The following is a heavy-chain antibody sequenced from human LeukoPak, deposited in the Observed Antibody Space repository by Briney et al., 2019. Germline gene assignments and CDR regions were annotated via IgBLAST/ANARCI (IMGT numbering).Heavy chain of an antibody. Sequence: GGSLRLSCAASGFTFSSYSMNWVRQAPGKGLEWVSSISSSSSYIYYADSVKGRFTISRDNSKNTLYLQMNSLRAEDTAVYYCAKVPSLGGVILHYWGQGTLVTVSS. D-gene: IGHD3-16*01. V-gene: IGHV3-21*04. J-gene: IGHJ4*02. CDR2: ISSSSSYI. CDR1: GFTFSSYS. CDR3: AKVPSLGGVILHY.